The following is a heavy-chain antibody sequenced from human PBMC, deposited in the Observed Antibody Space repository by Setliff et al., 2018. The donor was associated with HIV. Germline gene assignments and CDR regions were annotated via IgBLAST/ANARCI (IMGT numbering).Heavy chain of an antibody. V-gene: IGHV5-51*01. J-gene: IGHJ3*02. D-gene: IGHD3-22*01. CDR2: IYPGDSDT. Sequence: PGESLKISCKGSGYSFANSCIGWVRQMPGKGLEWMGIIYPGDSDTTYSPSFQGQVTMSADKSISTAYLQWRSLKASDTAMYYCAIIYYYDSSPVAFDIWGQGTMVTVSS. CDR1: GYSFANSC. CDR3: AIIYYYDSSPVAFDI.